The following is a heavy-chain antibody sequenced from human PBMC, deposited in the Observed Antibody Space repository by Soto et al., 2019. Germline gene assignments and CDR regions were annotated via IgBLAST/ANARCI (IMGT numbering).Heavy chain of an antibody. CDR3: AREIVTAGGNNYFDP. J-gene: IGHJ5*02. V-gene: IGHV4-4*01. CDR2: VYHTGDT. Sequence: LSLTCGVSGGTVASSHWWSWVRQSPGGGLEWIGNVYHTGDTNLNPSLQSRVTISVDKSNNQFSLRLNSLTAADTAVYFRAREIVTAGGNNYFDPWGPGTLVTVSS. CDR1: GGTVASSHW. D-gene: IGHD2-21*02.